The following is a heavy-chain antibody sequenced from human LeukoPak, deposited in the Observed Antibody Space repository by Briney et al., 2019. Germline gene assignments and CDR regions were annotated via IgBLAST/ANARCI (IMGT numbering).Heavy chain of an antibody. Sequence: PGGSLRLSCAASGFTFSSYAMHWVRHAPGKGLEWVAVISYDGSNKYYADSVKGRFTISRDNSKNTLYLQMNSLRAEDTAVYYCARDGQDYGDYFWYFDYWGQGTLVTVSS. CDR1: GFTFSSYA. D-gene: IGHD4-17*01. V-gene: IGHV3-30-3*01. CDR3: ARDGQDYGDYFWYFDY. CDR2: ISYDGSNK. J-gene: IGHJ4*02.